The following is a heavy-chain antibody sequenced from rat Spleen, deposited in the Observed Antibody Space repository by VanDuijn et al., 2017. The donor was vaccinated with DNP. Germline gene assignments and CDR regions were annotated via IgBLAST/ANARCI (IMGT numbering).Heavy chain of an antibody. CDR1: GFIFSDYN. CDR3: TIYYYSGEGFDY. J-gene: IGHJ2*01. V-gene: IGHV5-27*01. Sequence: EVQLVESGGGLVQPGRSLKLSCVASGFIFSDYNMAWVRQAPKTGLEWVAYISTGGGSTYYRDSVKGRFTISRDNAKSTLYLQVNSLRSEDTATYYCTIYYYSGEGFDYWGQGVMVTVSS. D-gene: IGHD1-1*01. CDR2: ISTGGGST.